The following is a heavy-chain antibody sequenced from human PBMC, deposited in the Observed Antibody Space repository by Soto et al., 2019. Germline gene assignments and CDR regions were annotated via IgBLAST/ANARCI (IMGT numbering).Heavy chain of an antibody. Sequence: EVQLVESGGNLVQPGGSLRLSCAASGFTFSIYSMNWVRQAPGKGLEWSAYITSDTKTIKYADSVKGRFTISRDNGKNSVYLHMTSLRDEDTAVYYCARSVEGHFDYWGQGTVVTVS. V-gene: IGHV3-48*02. J-gene: IGHJ4*02. CDR2: ITSDTKTI. CDR1: GFTFSIYS. CDR3: ARSVEGHFDY. D-gene: IGHD6-19*01.